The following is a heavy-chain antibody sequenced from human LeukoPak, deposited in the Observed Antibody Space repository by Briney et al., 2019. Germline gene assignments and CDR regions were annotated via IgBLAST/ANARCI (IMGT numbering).Heavy chain of an antibody. CDR2: IYYSGST. V-gene: IGHV4-59*01. Sequence: PSETLSLTCTVSGGSISSYYWSWIRQPPGKGLEWIGYIYYSGSTNYNPSLKSRVTISVDTSKNQFSLNLSSVTAADTAVYYCARYMSGLGDFDYWGQGTLVTVSS. CDR3: ARYMSGLGDFDY. D-gene: IGHD2-21*01. CDR1: GGSISSYY. J-gene: IGHJ4*02.